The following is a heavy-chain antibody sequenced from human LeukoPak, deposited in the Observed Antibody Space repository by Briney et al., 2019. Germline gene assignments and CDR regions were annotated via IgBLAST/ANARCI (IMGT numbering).Heavy chain of an antibody. D-gene: IGHD2-21*02. Sequence: ASVKVSCKASGGTFSSYAISWVRQAPGQGLEWMGGTIPIFGTANYAQKFQGRVTITADESTSTAYMELSSLRSEDTAVYYCAASGTHCGGDCYPRLDYWGQGTLVTVSS. CDR3: AASGTHCGGDCYPRLDY. CDR2: TIPIFGTA. CDR1: GGTFSSYA. V-gene: IGHV1-69*13. J-gene: IGHJ4*02.